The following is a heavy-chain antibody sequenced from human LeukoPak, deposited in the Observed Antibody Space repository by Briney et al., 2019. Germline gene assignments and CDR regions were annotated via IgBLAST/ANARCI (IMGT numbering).Heavy chain of an antibody. CDR1: GYTFTGYY. D-gene: IGHD3-16*01. Sequence: ASVKVSCKASGYTFTGYYIHWVRQAPGQGLEWMGWINPNSGGTKYAQKFQGRVTMTRDTSISTAYMDLSRLRSDDTAVYYCAREPFEAGFDYWGQGTLVTVSS. CDR2: INPNSGGT. V-gene: IGHV1-2*02. J-gene: IGHJ4*02. CDR3: AREPFEAGFDY.